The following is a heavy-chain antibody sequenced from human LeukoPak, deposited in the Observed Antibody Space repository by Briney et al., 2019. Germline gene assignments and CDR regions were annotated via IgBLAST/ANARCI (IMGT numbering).Heavy chain of an antibody. CDR2: ISSSGSTI. V-gene: IGHV3-11*01. CDR3: ARDDPRTAAAGTGIDY. CDR1: GFTFSDYY. D-gene: IGHD6-13*01. J-gene: IGHJ4*02. Sequence: GGSLRLSCAASGFTFSDYYMSWIRQAPGKGLGWVSYISSSGSTIYYADSVKGRFTISRDNAKNSLYLQMNSLRAEDTAVYYCARDDPRTAAAGTGIDYWGQGTLVTVSS.